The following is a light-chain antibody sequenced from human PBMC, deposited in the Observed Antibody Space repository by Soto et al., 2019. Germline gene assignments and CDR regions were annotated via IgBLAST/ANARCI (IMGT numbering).Light chain of an antibody. CDR3: LQDDSYIQT. V-gene: IGKV1-6*01. J-gene: IGKJ1*01. CDR2: AAS. Sequence: AIQMTQSPSSLSASIGDRVTITCRASQGIRTDLGWYQQKPGTAPKLLIYAASTLQSGVPSRFSGSGSGTDFILTISSLQPEDFTNYYFLQDDSYIQTFGQGTKLEIK. CDR1: QGIRTD.